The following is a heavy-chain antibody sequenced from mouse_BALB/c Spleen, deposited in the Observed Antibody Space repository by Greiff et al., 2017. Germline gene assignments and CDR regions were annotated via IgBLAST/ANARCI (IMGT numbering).Heavy chain of an antibody. J-gene: IGHJ3*01. CDR3: ARGEFMITTGGFAY. CDR1: GYSITSGYY. V-gene: IGHV3-6*02. Sequence: VQLKESGPGLVKPSQSLSLTCSVTGYSITSGYYWNWIRQFPGNKLEWMGYISYDGSNNYNPSLKNRISITRDTSKNQFFLKLNSVTTEDTATYYCARGEFMITTGGFAYWGQGTLVTVSA. D-gene: IGHD2-4*01. CDR2: ISYDGSN.